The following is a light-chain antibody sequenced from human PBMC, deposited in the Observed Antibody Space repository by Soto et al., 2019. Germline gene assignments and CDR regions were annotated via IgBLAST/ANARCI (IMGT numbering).Light chain of an antibody. J-gene: IGLJ2*01. V-gene: IGLV2-14*01. CDR2: DVS. CDR3: SSYTSSSVV. Sequence: QSVLTQPASVSGSPGQSITIWSAGTSSDVGGYNYVSWYQQHPGKAPKLMIYDVSNRPSGVSNRFSGSKSGNTASLTISGIQAEDEADYSCSSYTSSSVVFGGGTKVTVL. CDR1: SSDVGGYNY.